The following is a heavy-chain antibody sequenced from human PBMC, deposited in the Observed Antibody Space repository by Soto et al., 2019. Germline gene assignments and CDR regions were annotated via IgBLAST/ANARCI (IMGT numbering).Heavy chain of an antibody. J-gene: IGHJ6*03. CDR2: ISAYNGNT. CDR1: GYTFTSYG. Sequence: EASVKVSCKASGYTFTSYGISWVRQAPGQGLEWMGWISAYNGNTNYAQKLQGRVTMTTDTSTSTAYMELRSLRSDDTAVYYCARDSPQDIVVVPAAILYYYMDVWGKGTTVTVSS. V-gene: IGHV1-18*01. D-gene: IGHD2-2*01. CDR3: ARDSPQDIVVVPAAILYYYMDV.